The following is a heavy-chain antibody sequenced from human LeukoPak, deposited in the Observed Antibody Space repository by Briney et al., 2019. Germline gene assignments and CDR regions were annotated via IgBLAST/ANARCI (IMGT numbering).Heavy chain of an antibody. J-gene: IGHJ4*02. CDR2: IYSGGTT. CDR3: AREAGYSLDY. V-gene: IGHV3-53*01. Sequence: GGSLRLSCAASGVTVSNNYMTWVRQAPGKGLEWVSVIYSGGTTYYADSVKGRFTISRDNSKNTVYLQMSSLRAEDTAVYYCAREAGYSLDYWGQGTLVSVSS. CDR1: GVTVSNNY. D-gene: IGHD5-18*01.